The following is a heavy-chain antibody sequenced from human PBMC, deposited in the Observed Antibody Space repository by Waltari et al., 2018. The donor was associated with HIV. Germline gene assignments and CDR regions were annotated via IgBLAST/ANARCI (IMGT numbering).Heavy chain of an antibody. D-gene: IGHD2-15*01. J-gene: IGHJ4*02. CDR3: ARERYCSGGSCPFDY. CDR1: GSSLRSRSFS. V-gene: IGHV4-39*07. Sequence: QLQLQDSAPVLVNPSAPLPPTCTVPGSSLRSRSFSWGWIRQPPGKGLEWIGSIYYCGSTDYNPSLKSRVTISVDTSKNQFSLKLSSVTAADTAVYYCARERYCSGGSCPFDYWGQGTLVTVSS. CDR2: IYYCGST.